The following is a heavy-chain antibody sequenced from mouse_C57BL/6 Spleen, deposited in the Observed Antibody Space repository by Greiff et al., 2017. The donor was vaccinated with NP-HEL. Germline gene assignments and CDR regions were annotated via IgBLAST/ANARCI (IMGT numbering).Heavy chain of an antibody. CDR1: GYTFTDYY. D-gene: IGHD2-5*01. CDR3: ASPRSAYYSKEYYFDY. Sequence: VQLQQSGPELVKPGASVKISCKASGYTFTDYYMNWVKQSHGKSLEWIGDINPNNGGTSYNQKFKGKATLTVDKSSSTAYMELRSLTSEDSAVYYCASPRSAYYSKEYYFDYWGQGTTLTVSS. V-gene: IGHV1-26*01. J-gene: IGHJ2*01. CDR2: INPNNGGT.